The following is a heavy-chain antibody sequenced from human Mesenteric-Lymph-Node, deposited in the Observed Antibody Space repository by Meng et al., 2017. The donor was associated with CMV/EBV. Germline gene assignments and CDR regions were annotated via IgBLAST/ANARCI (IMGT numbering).Heavy chain of an antibody. D-gene: IGHD3-3*01. CDR3: AREARDDFWNGYWSPYYYYGMDV. J-gene: IGHJ6*02. CDR1: GFTFSDYY. CDR2: IKQDGSEK. V-gene: IGHV3-7*01. Sequence: GESLKISCAASGFTFSDYYISWIRRAPGKGLEWVANIKQDGSEKHYVDSVKGRFTISRDNAKNTLYLQMNSPRAEDTAVYYCAREARDDFWNGYWSPYYYYGMDVWGQGTTVTVSS.